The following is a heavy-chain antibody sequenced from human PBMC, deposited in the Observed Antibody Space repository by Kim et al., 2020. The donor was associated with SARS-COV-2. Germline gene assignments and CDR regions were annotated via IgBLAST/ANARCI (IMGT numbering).Heavy chain of an antibody. CDR3: AREDSGYDYYDYGMDV. D-gene: IGHD5-12*01. Sequence: SETLSLTCTVSGGSISSGSYYWSWIRQPAGKGLEWIVRIYTSGSTNYNPSLKSRVTISVDTSKNQFSLKLSSVTAADTALYYCAREDSGYDYYDYGMDVWGQGTTVTVSS. CDR2: IYTSGST. J-gene: IGHJ6*02. CDR1: GGSISSGSYY. V-gene: IGHV4-61*02.